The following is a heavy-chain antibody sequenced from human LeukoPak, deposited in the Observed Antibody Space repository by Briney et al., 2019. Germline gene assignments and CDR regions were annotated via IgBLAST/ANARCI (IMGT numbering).Heavy chain of an antibody. CDR2: MSALNGNT. CDR3: ARDSALLNNGDWYGGSDY. V-gene: IGHV1-18*01. D-gene: IGHD4-17*01. Sequence: ASVKVSCKASGYTFTNYGISWVRQAPGQGLEWMGWMSALNGNTNYQHKFQGRVTMTADTSKNTAYMELRSLRSDDTAMYYCARDSALLNNGDWYGGSDYWGQGTLVTVSS. J-gene: IGHJ4*02. CDR1: GYTFTNYG.